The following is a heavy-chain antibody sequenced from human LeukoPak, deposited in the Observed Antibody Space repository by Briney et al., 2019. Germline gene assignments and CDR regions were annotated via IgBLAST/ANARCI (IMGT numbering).Heavy chain of an antibody. CDR2: IYTSGST. J-gene: IGHJ4*02. V-gene: IGHV4-4*09. Sequence: SETLSLTCTVSGGSISSYYWSWIRQPPGKGLEGIGYIYTSGSTNYNPSLKSRVTISVDTSKNQFSLKLSSVTAADTAVYYCARHGGYSGYDFTYFDYWGQGTLVTVSS. D-gene: IGHD5-12*01. CDR3: ARHGGYSGYDFTYFDY. CDR1: GGSISSYY.